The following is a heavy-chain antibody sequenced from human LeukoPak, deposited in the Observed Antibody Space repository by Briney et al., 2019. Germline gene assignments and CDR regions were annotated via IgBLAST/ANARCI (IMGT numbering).Heavy chain of an antibody. CDR2: IHHFGRT. CDR3: ARGLWTQPCLVPFNY. J-gene: IGHJ4*02. CDR1: GDSIISYY. Sequence: SETLSHTCSVSGDSIISYYCNWVRQSPGKGLEWIGNIHHFGRTEYNSSLRSRVTMFLDSSKNQFSLKLTSVTPTHTAVYHSARGLWTQPCLVPFNYRGQVILVTVSS. D-gene: IGHD5-18*01. V-gene: IGHV4-59*01.